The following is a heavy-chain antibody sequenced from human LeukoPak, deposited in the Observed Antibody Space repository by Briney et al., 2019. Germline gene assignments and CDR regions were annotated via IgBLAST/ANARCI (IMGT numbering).Heavy chain of an antibody. J-gene: IGHJ4*02. CDR3: ASYPPGYCSGGSCPTGG. Sequence: GGSLRLSCAASGYTFSSYSMNWVRQAPGKGLEWVSSISSSSSYIYYADSVKGRFTISRDNAKNSLYLQMNSLRAEDTAVYYCASYPPGYCSGGSCPTGGWGQGTLVTVSS. CDR2: ISSSSSYI. D-gene: IGHD2-15*01. V-gene: IGHV3-21*01. CDR1: GYTFSSYS.